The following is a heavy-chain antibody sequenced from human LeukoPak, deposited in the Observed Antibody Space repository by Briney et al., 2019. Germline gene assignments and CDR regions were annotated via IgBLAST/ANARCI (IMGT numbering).Heavy chain of an antibody. J-gene: IGHJ4*02. CDR3: ARGSLDTAMVLFDY. CDR2: INHSGST. Sequence: SETLSLTCAVYGGSFSGYYWSWIRQPPGKGLGWIGEINHSGSTNYNPSLKSRVTISVDTSKNQFSLKLSSVTAADTAVYYCARGSLDTAMVLFDYWGQGTLVTVSS. V-gene: IGHV4-34*01. D-gene: IGHD5-18*01. CDR1: GGSFSGYY.